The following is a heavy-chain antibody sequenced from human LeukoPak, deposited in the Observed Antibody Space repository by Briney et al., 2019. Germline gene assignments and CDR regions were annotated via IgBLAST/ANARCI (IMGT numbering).Heavy chain of an antibody. D-gene: IGHD3-10*01. J-gene: IGHJ3*02. V-gene: IGHV3-48*04. CDR3: AREMVRGVIISTGAFDI. Sequence: GGSLRLSCAASGFTFSSYSMNWVRQAPGKGLEWVSYISSSSSTIYYADSVKGRFTISRDNAKNSLYLQMNSLRAEDTAVYYCAREMVRGVIISTGAFDIWGQGTMVTVSS. CDR2: ISSSSSTI. CDR1: GFTFSSYS.